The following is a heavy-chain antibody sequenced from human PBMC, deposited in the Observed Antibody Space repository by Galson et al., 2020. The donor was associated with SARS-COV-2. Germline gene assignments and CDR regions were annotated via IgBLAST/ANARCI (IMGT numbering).Heavy chain of an antibody. Sequence: GGSLRLSCAASGFTFSSYAMHWVRQAPGKGLEWVAVISYDGNNKYYADSVKGRFTISRDNSKNTLYLQMNSLRAEDTAVYYCARAGSGSYYHGMDVWGQGTTVIVSS. V-gene: IGHV3-30*04. CDR1: GFTFSSYA. D-gene: IGHD1-26*01. J-gene: IGHJ6*02. CDR3: ARAGSGSYYHGMDV. CDR2: ISYDGNNK.